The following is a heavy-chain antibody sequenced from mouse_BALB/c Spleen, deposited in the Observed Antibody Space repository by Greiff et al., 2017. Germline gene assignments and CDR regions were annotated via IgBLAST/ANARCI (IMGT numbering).Heavy chain of an antibody. Sequence: EVKLVESGGGLVQPGGSLKLSCAASGFTFSSYGMSWVRQTPDKRLELVATINSNGGSTYYPDSVKGRFTISRDNAKNTLYLQMSSLKSEDTAMYYCARDYYAMDYWGQGTSVTVSS. J-gene: IGHJ4*01. CDR3: ARDYYAMDY. CDR1: GFTFSSYG. CDR2: INSNGGST. V-gene: IGHV5-6-3*01.